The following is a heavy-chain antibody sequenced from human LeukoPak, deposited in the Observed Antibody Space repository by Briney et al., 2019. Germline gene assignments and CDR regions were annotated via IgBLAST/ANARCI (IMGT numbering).Heavy chain of an antibody. Sequence: SETLSLTCAVYGGSFSGYYWSWIRQPPGKGLEWIGEINHSGSTNYNPSLKSRVTISVDTSKNQFSLKLSSVTAADTAVYYCARGDSGSYLRLFDYWGQGTLATVSS. D-gene: IGHD1-26*01. CDR2: INHSGST. V-gene: IGHV4-34*01. J-gene: IGHJ4*02. CDR1: GGSFSGYY. CDR3: ARGDSGSYLRLFDY.